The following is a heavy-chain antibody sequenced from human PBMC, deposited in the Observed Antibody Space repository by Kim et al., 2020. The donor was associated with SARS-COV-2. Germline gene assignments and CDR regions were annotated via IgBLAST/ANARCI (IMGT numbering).Heavy chain of an antibody. CDR3: AKSRLAPLRYFDWFGPFDY. V-gene: IGHV3-23*03. D-gene: IGHD3-9*01. J-gene: IGHJ4*02. CDR2: IYSGGSST. Sequence: GGSLRLSCAASGFTFSSYAMSWVRQAPGKGLEWVSVIYSGGSSTYYADSVKGRFTISRDNSKNTLYLQMNSLRAEDTAVYYCAKSRLAPLRYFDWFGPFDYWGQGTLVTVSS. CDR1: GFTFSSYA.